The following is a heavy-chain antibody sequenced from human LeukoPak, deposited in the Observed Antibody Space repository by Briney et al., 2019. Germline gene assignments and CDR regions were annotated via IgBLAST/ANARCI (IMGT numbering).Heavy chain of an antibody. Sequence: ASVKVSCKASGGTFSSYAISWVRQAPGQGLEWMGGIIPIFGTANYAQKFQGRVTITADESTSTAYMELSSLRSEDTAVYYCARDKKVAAAGPIDYWGQGTLVTVSS. CDR2: IIPIFGTA. CDR1: GGTFSSYA. D-gene: IGHD6-13*01. CDR3: ARDKKVAAAGPIDY. V-gene: IGHV1-69*13. J-gene: IGHJ4*02.